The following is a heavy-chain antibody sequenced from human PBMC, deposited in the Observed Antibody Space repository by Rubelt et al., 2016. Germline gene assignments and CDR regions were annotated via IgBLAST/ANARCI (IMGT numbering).Heavy chain of an antibody. CDR3: AGEWGRTSFGHYGMDV. J-gene: IGHJ6*02. V-gene: IGHV1-18*01. CDR1: GYTFTSYG. Sequence: QVQLVQSGAEVKKPGASVKVSCKASGYTFTSYGISWVRQAPGQGLEWMGWISAYKDNTNYAQKCQRRVTMTTGTSTCTAFRELRSLRSDDTAVYYCAGEWGRTSFGHYGMDVWGQGTTVTVSS. CDR2: ISAYKDNT. D-gene: IGHD3-3*01.